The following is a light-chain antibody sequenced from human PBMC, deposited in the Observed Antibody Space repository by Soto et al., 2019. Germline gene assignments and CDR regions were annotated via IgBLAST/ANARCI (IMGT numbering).Light chain of an antibody. Sequence: QSVLTQPRSVSGSPGQSLTISCTGASSDVGGYNYVSWYQQYPGKAPKLMIYDVTKRPSGVPDRFSGSKSGNTASLTISGLQAADEADYYCCSYAGNVILVFGGGTKLTVL. CDR3: CSYAGNVILV. CDR1: SSDVGGYNY. V-gene: IGLV2-11*01. CDR2: DVT. J-gene: IGLJ2*01.